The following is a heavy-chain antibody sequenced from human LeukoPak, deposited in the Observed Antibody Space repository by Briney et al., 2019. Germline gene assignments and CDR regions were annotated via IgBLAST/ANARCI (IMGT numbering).Heavy chain of an antibody. CDR3: ARVRRAATGAASRFDY. Sequence: SETLSLTCAVYGGSFSGYYWSWIRQPPGKGLEWIGEINHSGSTNYNPSLKSRVTISVDTSKNQFSLKLSSVTAADTAVYYCARVRRAATGAASRFDYWGQGTLVTVSS. D-gene: IGHD6-13*01. J-gene: IGHJ4*02. CDR1: GGSFSGYY. CDR2: INHSGST. V-gene: IGHV4-34*01.